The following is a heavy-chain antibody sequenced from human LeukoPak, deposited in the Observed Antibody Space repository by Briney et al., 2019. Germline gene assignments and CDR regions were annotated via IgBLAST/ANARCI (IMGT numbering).Heavy chain of an antibody. V-gene: IGHV3-23*01. CDR1: GFTFSSYG. J-gene: IGHJ5*02. CDR2: IHKSDGST. Sequence: GGSLRLSCAASGFTFSSYGMSWVRQAPGKGLEWVSLIHKSDGSTYYADSVKGRFTISRDNAKNSLYLQMNSLRAEDTAVYYCARDWLSIAVAGIRDWPWGQGTLVTVSS. CDR3: ARDWLSIAVAGIRDWP. D-gene: IGHD6-19*01.